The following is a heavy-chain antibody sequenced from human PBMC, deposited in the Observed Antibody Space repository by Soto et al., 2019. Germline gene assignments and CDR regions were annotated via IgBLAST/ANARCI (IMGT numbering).Heavy chain of an antibody. CDR3: ARALIVVVPVAGTYYYYYYGMDV. Sequence: SQTLSLTCAISGDSVSSNSAAWNWIRQSPSRGLEWLGRTYYRSKWYNDYAVSVKSRITINPDTSKNQFSLQLNSVTPEDTAVYYCARALIVVVPVAGTYYYYYYGMDVWGQGTTVTVSS. CDR2: TYYRSKWYN. CDR1: GDSVSSNSAA. J-gene: IGHJ6*02. V-gene: IGHV6-1*01. D-gene: IGHD2-2*01.